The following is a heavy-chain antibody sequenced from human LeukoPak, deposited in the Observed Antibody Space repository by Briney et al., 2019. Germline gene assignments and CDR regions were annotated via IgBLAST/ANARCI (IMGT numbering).Heavy chain of an antibody. Sequence: GGSLRLSCAASGFTFSSYSMNWVRQAPGKGLEWVSSISSSSSYIYYADSVKGRFTTSRDNAKNSLYLQMNSLRSEDTAVHYCARGGYGDYGDYYYYGMDVWGQGTTVTVSS. D-gene: IGHD4-17*01. J-gene: IGHJ6*02. CDR3: ARGGYGDYGDYYYYGMDV. V-gene: IGHV3-21*04. CDR1: GFTFSSYS. CDR2: ISSSSSYI.